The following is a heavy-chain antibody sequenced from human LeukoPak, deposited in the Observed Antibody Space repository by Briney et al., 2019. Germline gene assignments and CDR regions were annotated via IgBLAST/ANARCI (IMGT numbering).Heavy chain of an antibody. J-gene: IGHJ4*02. Sequence: GGSLRLSCAASGFTFSDYYMSWIRQAPGKGLEWVSYIRSGGSAIYYADSVKGRFTISRDNAKNSLYLQMNSLRAEDTAVYYCAKVRGCSSTSCRQSLDYWGQGTLVTVSS. CDR3: AKVRGCSSTSCRQSLDY. CDR1: GFTFSDYY. V-gene: IGHV3-11*01. D-gene: IGHD2-2*01. CDR2: IRSGGSAI.